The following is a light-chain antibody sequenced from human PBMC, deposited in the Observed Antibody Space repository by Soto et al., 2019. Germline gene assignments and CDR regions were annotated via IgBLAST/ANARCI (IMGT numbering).Light chain of an antibody. CDR3: QQYDSSPIT. CDR1: QSVSSSY. CDR2: DTS. Sequence: EVVLTQSPGTLSLSPGEIATLSCSASQSVSSSYLAWYQQKPGQAPRLLIYDTSNRATGIPARFSGSGSGTDFTLTISRLEPEDFAVYYCQQYDSSPITFGQGTRLEIK. V-gene: IGKV3-20*01. J-gene: IGKJ5*01.